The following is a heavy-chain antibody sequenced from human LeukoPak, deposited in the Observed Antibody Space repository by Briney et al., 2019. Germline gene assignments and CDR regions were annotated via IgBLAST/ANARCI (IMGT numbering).Heavy chain of an antibody. V-gene: IGHV3-30*02. Sequence: GGSLRLSCAASGFTLSDYGMHWVRQAPDKGLEWVAFIRYEGNDKYYADSVKGRFTISRDDSKNTLYLQMDSLRVGDTAVYYCAKDLLRDRWFGESWGQGTLVTVSS. CDR3: AKDLLRDRWFGES. D-gene: IGHD3-10*01. CDR1: GFTLSDYG. J-gene: IGHJ5*02. CDR2: IRYEGNDK.